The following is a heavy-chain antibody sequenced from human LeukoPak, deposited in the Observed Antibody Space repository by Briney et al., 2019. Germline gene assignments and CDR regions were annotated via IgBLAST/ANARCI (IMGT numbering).Heavy chain of an antibody. V-gene: IGHV3-66*01. CDR2: IYSGGST. D-gene: IGHD4-4*01. Sequence: GGSLRLSCAASGFTVSSNYMSWVRQAPGKGLEWVSVIYSGGSTYYADSVKGRFTISRDNSKNTLYLQMNSLRAEDTAVYYWARDGPSTVTTSYYGMDVWGQGTTVTVSS. CDR3: ARDGPSTVTTSYYGMDV. CDR1: GFTVSSNY. J-gene: IGHJ6*02.